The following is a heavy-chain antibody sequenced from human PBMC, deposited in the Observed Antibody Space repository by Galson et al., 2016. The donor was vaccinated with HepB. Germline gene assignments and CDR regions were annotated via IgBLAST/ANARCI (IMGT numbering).Heavy chain of an antibody. Sequence: SETLSLTCTVSGGSVCSGSYHWSWVRQPPGKALEWIGYILYSGNTNYNPSLWSRVTISLDTSRNQFSLNLRSVTAADTAVYYCASPIHLWALEYWGQGTLVTVSS. CDR3: ASPIHLWALEY. D-gene: IGHD5-18*01. CDR2: ILYSGNT. J-gene: IGHJ4*02. CDR1: GGSVCSGSYH. V-gene: IGHV4-61*01.